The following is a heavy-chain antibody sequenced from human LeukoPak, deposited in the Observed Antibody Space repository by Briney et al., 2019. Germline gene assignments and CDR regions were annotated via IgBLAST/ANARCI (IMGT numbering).Heavy chain of an antibody. D-gene: IGHD6-13*01. J-gene: IGHJ5*02. CDR3: ARDRSSSYTRDWFDP. CDR2: IYNSESI. V-gene: IGHV4-4*07. CDR1: GGSINGYY. Sequence: SETLSLTCTVSGGSINGYYWSWIRQPAGKGLEWIGRIYNSESINYNPSLKSRVTMSIDTSKNQFSLKLNSVTAADTAVYYCARDRSSSYTRDWFDPWGHGALVTVSS.